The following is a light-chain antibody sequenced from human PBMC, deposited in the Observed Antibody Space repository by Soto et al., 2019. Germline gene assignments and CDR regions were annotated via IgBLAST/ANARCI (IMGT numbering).Light chain of an antibody. CDR1: QDISSF. CDR3: QQLNSYPH. J-gene: IGKJ5*01. CDR2: GAS. Sequence: DIQLTQSPSFLSASVGDRVTITCRASQDISSFLAWYQQKPGKAPNLLISGASTLQSGVPSRFSGSGPGTEFTLTISSLQPEDFATYYCQQLNSYPHFGQGTRLEVK. V-gene: IGKV1-9*01.